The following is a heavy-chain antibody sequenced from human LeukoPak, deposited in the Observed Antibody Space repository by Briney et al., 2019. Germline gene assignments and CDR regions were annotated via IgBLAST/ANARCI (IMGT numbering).Heavy chain of an antibody. D-gene: IGHD2-2*01. Sequence: APVKVSCKASGYTFTSYGISWVRQAPGQGLEWMGWISAHNGNTNYAQKLQGRVAMTTDTSTSTAYMELRSLRSDDTAVYYCARCSSTSCATDYWGQGTLVTVSS. CDR3: ARCSSTSCATDY. CDR1: GYTFTSYG. J-gene: IGHJ4*02. V-gene: IGHV1-18*01. CDR2: ISAHNGNT.